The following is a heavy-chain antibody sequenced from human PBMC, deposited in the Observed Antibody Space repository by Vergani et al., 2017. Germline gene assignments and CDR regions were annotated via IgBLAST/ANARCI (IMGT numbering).Heavy chain of an antibody. CDR3: AKGXTYNWNYYYYYMDV. CDR2: ISGSGGST. D-gene: IGHD1-20*01. CDR1: GFTFSSYA. J-gene: IGHJ6*03. Sequence: EVQLLESGGGLVQPGGSLRLSCAASGFTFSSYAMSWVRQAPGKGLEWVSAISGSGGSTYYADSVKGRFTISRDNSKITLYLQMNSLRAEDTAVYYCAKGXTYNWNYYYYYMDVWGKGTTVTVSS. V-gene: IGHV3-23*01.